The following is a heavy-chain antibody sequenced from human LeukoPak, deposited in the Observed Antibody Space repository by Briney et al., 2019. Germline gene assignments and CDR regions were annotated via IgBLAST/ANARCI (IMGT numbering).Heavy chain of an antibody. V-gene: IGHV3-74*01. D-gene: IGHD2-2*01. CDR2: INSDGSST. CDR3: GRGELPAAVDD. Sequence: SGGSLRLSCAASGFTFSSYWMHWVRQAPGKGLVWVSRINSDGSSTSYADSVKGRFTISRDNAKNTLYLQMNSLRVEDTAVYYCGRGELPAAVDDWGQGTLVTVSS. J-gene: IGHJ4*02. CDR1: GFTFSSYW.